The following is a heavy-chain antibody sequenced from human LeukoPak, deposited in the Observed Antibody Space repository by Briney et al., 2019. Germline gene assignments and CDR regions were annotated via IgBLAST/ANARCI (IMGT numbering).Heavy chain of an antibody. J-gene: IGHJ6*02. D-gene: IGHD6-25*01. CDR1: GTTFSSDW. CDR3: ARAPAGPYMDV. CDR2: ISSDGRST. Sequence: GGSLRLSCVDSGTTFSSDWMHWVRQAPGKGPVWISRISSDGRSTTYADSVKGRFTISRGNAKNSLYLQMNSLRAEDTAVYYCARAPAGPYMDVWGQGTTVTVSS. V-gene: IGHV3-74*01.